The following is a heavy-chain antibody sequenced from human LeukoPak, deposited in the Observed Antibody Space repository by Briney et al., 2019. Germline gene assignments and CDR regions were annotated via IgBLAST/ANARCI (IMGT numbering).Heavy chain of an antibody. V-gene: IGHV4-34*01. D-gene: IGHD3-9*01. CDR3: ARGARGILTGYFFDY. CDR1: GGSFSGYY. CDR2: INHSGST. J-gene: IGHJ4*02. Sequence: SETLSLTCAVYGGSFSGYYWSWIRQPPGKGLEWIGEINHSGSTNYNPSLKSRVTISVDTSKNQFSLELSSVTAADTAVYYCARGARGILTGYFFDYWGQGTLVTVSS.